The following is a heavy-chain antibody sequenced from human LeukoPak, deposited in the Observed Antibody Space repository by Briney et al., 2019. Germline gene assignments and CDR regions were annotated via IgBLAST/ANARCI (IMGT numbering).Heavy chain of an antibody. Sequence: GGSLRLSCAASGFTFSSYAMSWVRQAPGKGLEWVPAISGSGGSTYYAASVKGRFTISRDNSKDTLYLQMNSLSAEDAALYYCANRYGVGFHPWGQGTRVTVSS. J-gene: IGHJ5*02. CDR3: ANRYGVGFHP. CDR1: GFTFSSYA. D-gene: IGHD4-17*01. V-gene: IGHV3-23*01. CDR2: ISGSGGST.